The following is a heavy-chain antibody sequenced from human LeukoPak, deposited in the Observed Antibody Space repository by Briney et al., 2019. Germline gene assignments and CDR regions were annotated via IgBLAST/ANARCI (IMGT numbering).Heavy chain of an antibody. V-gene: IGHV4-30-4*08. CDR3: ARESHCSAGSCYGNNWFDP. D-gene: IGHD2-15*01. CDR1: GGSISSGDYY. J-gene: IGHJ5*02. CDR2: IYYSGST. Sequence: SQTLSLTCTVSGGSISSGDYYWSWIRQPPGKGLEWIGYIYYSGSTYYNPSLKSRVTISVDTSKNQFSLKLSSVTAADTAVYYCARESHCSAGSCYGNNWFDPWGQGTLVTVSS.